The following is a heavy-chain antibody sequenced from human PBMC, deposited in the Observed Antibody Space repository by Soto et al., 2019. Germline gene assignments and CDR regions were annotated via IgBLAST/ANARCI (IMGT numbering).Heavy chain of an antibody. CDR3: ARTSPRSSWYRFDP. CDR1: GFIFSSYE. D-gene: IGHD6-13*01. CDR2: ISSGGTTI. V-gene: IGHV3-48*03. Sequence: EVQLVESGGGLVQPGGSLRLSCAVSGFIFSSYEMNWVRQAPGKGLEWVSYISSGGTTITYADSGKGRFTSSRDNAKSSLYLQMNSLRVEDTAVYFCARTSPRSSWYRFDPGGQGTLVTVSS. J-gene: IGHJ5*02.